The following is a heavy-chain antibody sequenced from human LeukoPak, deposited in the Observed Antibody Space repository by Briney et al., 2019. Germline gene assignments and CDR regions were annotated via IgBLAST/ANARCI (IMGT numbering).Heavy chain of an antibody. CDR2: VSSSSSTT. Sequence: GGSLRLPCAASGFSFSSYNMNWVRQAPGKGLEWVSYVSSSSSTTYYAVSVKGRFTISRDNAKNSLYLQMNSLRAEDTAVYYCARGGYSSSWYLEDYWGQGTLVTVSS. D-gene: IGHD6-13*01. J-gene: IGHJ4*02. CDR3: ARGGYSSSWYLEDY. CDR1: GFSFSSYN. V-gene: IGHV3-48*01.